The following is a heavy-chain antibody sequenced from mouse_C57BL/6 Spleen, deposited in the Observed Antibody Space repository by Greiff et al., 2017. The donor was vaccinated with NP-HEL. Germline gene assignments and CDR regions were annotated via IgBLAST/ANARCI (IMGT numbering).Heavy chain of an antibody. CDR1: GYTFTDYN. CDR2: INPNNGGT. Sequence: EVQLQQSGPELVKPGASVKMSCKASGYTFTDYNMHWVKQSHGKSLEWIGYINPNNGGTSYNQKFKGKATLTVNKSSSTAYMELRSLTSEDSAVYYCARGSNWARRYYFDYWGQGTTLTVSS. CDR3: ARGSNWARRYYFDY. V-gene: IGHV1-22*01. D-gene: IGHD4-1*01. J-gene: IGHJ2*01.